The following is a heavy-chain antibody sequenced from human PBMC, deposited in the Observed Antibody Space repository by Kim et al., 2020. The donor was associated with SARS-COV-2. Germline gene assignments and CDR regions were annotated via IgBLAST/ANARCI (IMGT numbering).Heavy chain of an antibody. D-gene: IGHD6-13*01. V-gene: IGHV4-59*13. CDR2: IYYSGST. Sequence: SETLSLTCTVSGGSISSYYWSWIRQPPGKGLEWIGYIYYSGSTNYNPSLKSRVTISVDTSKNQFSLKLSSVTAADTAVHYCASRSPGIAAAGTQILYYYGMDVWGQGTTVTVSS. J-gene: IGHJ6*02. CDR3: ASRSPGIAAAGTQILYYYGMDV. CDR1: GGSISSYY.